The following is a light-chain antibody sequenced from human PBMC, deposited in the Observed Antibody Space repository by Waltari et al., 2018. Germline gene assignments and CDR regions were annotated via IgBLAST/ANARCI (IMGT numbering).Light chain of an antibody. Sequence: DIVMTQSPDSLAVSLGERATINCKSSQSVLYSSNKKNYLAWYQKKPGQPPKLLIFWASTRESGVPDRFSGSGSGADFTLTISRLQAEDVAVYYCQQYYSESLTFGPGTKVDIK. CDR1: QSVLYSSNKKNY. V-gene: IGKV4-1*01. CDR3: QQYYSESLT. CDR2: WAS. J-gene: IGKJ3*01.